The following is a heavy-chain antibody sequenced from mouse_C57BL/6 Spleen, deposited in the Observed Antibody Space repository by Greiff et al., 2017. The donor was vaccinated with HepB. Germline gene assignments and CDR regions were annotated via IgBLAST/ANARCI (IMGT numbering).Heavy chain of an antibody. D-gene: IGHD1-1*01. V-gene: IGHV1-82*01. Sequence: QVQLKESGPELVKPGASVKISCKASGYAFSSSWMNWVKQRPGKGLEWIGRIYPGDGDTNYNGKFKGKATLTADKSSSTAYMQLSSLTSEDSAVYFCARGYYGRFYFDYWGQGTTLTVSS. CDR3: ARGYYGRFYFDY. CDR1: GYAFSSSW. J-gene: IGHJ2*01. CDR2: IYPGDGDT.